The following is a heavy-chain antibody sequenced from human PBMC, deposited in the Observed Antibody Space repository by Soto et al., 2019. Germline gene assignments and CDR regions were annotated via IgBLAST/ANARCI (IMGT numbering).Heavy chain of an antibody. CDR1: GGSISSGGYY. V-gene: IGHV4-31*03. J-gene: IGHJ5*02. CDR2: IYYSGST. D-gene: IGHD5-18*01. Sequence: LSLTCTVSGGSISSGGYYWSWIRQHPGKGLEWIGYIYYSGSTYYNPSLKSRVTISVDTSKNQFSLKLSSVTAADTAVYYCARNGGDTAMGVNWFDPWGQGTLVTVSS. CDR3: ARNGGDTAMGVNWFDP.